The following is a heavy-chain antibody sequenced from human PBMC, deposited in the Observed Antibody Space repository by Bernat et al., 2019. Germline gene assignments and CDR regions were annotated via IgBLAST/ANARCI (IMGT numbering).Heavy chain of an antibody. Sequence: EVQLVESGGGLVKPGGSLRLSCAASGFTFSNAWMNWVRQAPGKGLEWVGRIKSKTDGGTTDYAAPVKGRFTISRDDSKNTLYLQMNSPKTEDTAVYYCTNLWYYYGMDVWGQGTTVTVSS. CDR3: TNLWYYYGMDV. CDR1: GFTFSNAW. CDR2: IKSKTDGGTT. V-gene: IGHV3-15*07. J-gene: IGHJ6*02. D-gene: IGHD2-21*01.